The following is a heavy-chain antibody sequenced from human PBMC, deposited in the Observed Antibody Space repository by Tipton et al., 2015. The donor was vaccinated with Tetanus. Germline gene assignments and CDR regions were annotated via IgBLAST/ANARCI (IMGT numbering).Heavy chain of an antibody. Sequence: TLSLTCTVSGGSISSDGAYWSWIRQHPGEGLEWIGYISNSGSTYYNPSLKSRVTISVDTSQKQISLKVNSVTAADTAVYYCARSGYYSRAYYHYRMDVWGQGTTVSVPS. CDR1: GGSISSDGAY. CDR2: ISNSGST. J-gene: IGHJ6*02. CDR3: ARSGYYSRAYYHYRMDV. D-gene: IGHD3-9*01. V-gene: IGHV4-31*03.